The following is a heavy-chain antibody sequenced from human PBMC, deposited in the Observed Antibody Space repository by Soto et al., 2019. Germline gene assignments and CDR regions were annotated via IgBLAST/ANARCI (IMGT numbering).Heavy chain of an antibody. J-gene: IGHJ4*01. D-gene: IGHD2-2*01. CDR1: GYVFNTNL. Sequence: PGESLKISCRCSGYVFNTNLFGWVRQLRGKGLEWVGIMYPGDSDTRYNPSLQGHVTLSADVTVSTAFLQWRSLKTSDTGMYFCARLPRDCNKTSCYYADHWGHGTQVTVSS. CDR3: ARLPRDCNKTSCYYADH. V-gene: IGHV5-51*01. CDR2: MYPGDSDT.